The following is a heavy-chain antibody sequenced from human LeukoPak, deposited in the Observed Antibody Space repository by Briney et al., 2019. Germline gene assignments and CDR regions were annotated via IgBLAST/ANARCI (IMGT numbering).Heavy chain of an antibody. CDR3: ARDHRRQWLVRSYCYYGMDV. J-gene: IGHJ6*02. V-gene: IGHV3-66*02. Sequence: PGGSLRLSCAASGFTVSSNYMSWVRQAPGKGLEWVSVIYSGGSTYYADSVKGRFTISRDNSKNTLYLQMNSLRAEDTAVYYCARDHRRQWLVRSYCYYGMDVWGQGTTVTVSS. CDR1: GFTVSSNY. D-gene: IGHD6-19*01. CDR2: IYSGGST.